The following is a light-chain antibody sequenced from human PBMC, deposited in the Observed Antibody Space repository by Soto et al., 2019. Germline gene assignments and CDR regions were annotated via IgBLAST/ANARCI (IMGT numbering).Light chain of an antibody. CDR3: QQYGSAST. J-gene: IGKJ5*01. CDR2: GAS. Sequence: EIVLTQSPGTLSLSPGERATLSCRASQSVSSSYLAWYQQKPGQAPRLLIYGASSRPTGIPDRFSGSGSGTDFTLTISRLEPEGFAVYYCQQYGSASTVGQGTRLENK. V-gene: IGKV3-20*01. CDR1: QSVSSSY.